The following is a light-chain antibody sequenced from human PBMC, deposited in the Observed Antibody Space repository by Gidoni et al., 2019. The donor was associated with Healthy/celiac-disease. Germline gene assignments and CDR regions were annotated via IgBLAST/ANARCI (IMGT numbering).Light chain of an antibody. CDR1: QRISSW. V-gene: IGKV1-5*03. CDR2: KAS. J-gene: IGKJ2*01. CDR3: QQDNSYSYT. Sequence: DIPMTQSPSTLSASVGDRVTITCRASQRISSWLAWYQQKPGKAPKLLIYKASSLESGVPSRFSGSGSGTEFTLTISSLQPDDFATYYCQQDNSYSYTFXQXTKLEIK.